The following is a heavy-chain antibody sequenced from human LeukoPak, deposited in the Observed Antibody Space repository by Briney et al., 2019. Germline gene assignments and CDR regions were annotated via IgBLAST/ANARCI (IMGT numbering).Heavy chain of an antibody. D-gene: IGHD6-19*01. Sequence: PGGSLRLSCAASGFTFSSHWMSWVRQAPGKELEWVANIKEDGSLKYYMDSMKGRFTISRDNAKNSLYLQMNSLRAEDTAVYYCAREGIAVAGPYYYYYMDVWGKGTTVTVSS. CDR3: AREGIAVAGPYYYYYMDV. CDR2: IKEDGSLK. J-gene: IGHJ6*03. V-gene: IGHV3-7*01. CDR1: GFTFSSHW.